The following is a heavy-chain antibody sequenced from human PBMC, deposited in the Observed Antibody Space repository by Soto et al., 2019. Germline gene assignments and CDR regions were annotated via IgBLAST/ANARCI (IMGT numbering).Heavy chain of an antibody. CDR2: IYYSGST. V-gene: IGHV4-28*03. J-gene: IGHJ5*02. CDR3: ARARSCYRDNWFDP. D-gene: IGHD2-15*01. Sequence: SETLSLTCAVSGYSISSSNWWGWIRQPPGKGLEWIGYIYYSGSTYYNPSLKSRVTMSVDTSKNQFSLKLSSVTAVDTAVYYCARARSCYRDNWFDPWGQGTQVTVSS. CDR1: GYSISSSNW.